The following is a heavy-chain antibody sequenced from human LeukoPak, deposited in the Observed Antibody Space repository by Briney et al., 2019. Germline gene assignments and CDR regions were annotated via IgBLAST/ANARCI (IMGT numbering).Heavy chain of an antibody. Sequence: SQTLSLTCAISGDSVSSNSAAWNWIRQSPSRGLEWLGRTYYRSKWYNDYAVPVKSRITINPDTSKNQFSLQLNSVTAADTAVYYCARGQVKQQLLPRTGSRYYYYYMDVWGKGTTVTVSS. V-gene: IGHV6-1*01. CDR1: GDSVSSNSAA. J-gene: IGHJ6*03. D-gene: IGHD6-13*01. CDR2: TYYRSKWYN. CDR3: ARGQVKQQLLPRTGSRYYYYYMDV.